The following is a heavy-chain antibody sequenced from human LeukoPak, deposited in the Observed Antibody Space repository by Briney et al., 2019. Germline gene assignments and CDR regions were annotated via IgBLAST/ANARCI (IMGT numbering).Heavy chain of an antibody. CDR1: GFTFSSYA. CDR3: AKATGYLL. D-gene: IGHD1-14*01. V-gene: IGHV3-23*01. J-gene: IGHJ4*02. CDR2: ISNSDGST. Sequence: GGSLRLSCAASGFTFSSYAMSWVRQAPGKGLEWVSTISNSDGSTYYADSVKGRFSISRGNSENTLYLQMNSLRAEDTAVYYCAKATGYLLWGQGTLVTVSS.